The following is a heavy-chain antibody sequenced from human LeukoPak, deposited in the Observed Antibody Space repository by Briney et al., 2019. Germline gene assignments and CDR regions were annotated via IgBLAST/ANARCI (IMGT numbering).Heavy chain of an antibody. V-gene: IGHV4-4*07. Sequence: KTSETLSLTCTVSGGSTSSYYWSWIRQPAGKGLEWIGRIYTSGSTNYNPSLKSRVTMSVDTSKNQFSLKLSSVTAEDTAVYYCARGSRIAVAGTNWFDPWGQGTLVTVSS. J-gene: IGHJ5*02. CDR2: IYTSGST. CDR1: GGSTSSYY. CDR3: ARGSRIAVAGTNWFDP. D-gene: IGHD6-19*01.